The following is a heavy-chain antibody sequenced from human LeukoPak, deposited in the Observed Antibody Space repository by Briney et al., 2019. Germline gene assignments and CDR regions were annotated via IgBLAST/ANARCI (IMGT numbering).Heavy chain of an antibody. Sequence: PSETLSLTCAVYGGSFSGYYWSWIRQPPGKGLEWIGEINHSGSTNYNPSLKSRVTISVDTSKNQFSLKLSSVTAADTAVYYCARGLYYYDSSGYTPFDYRGQGTLVTVSS. V-gene: IGHV4-34*01. CDR2: INHSGST. J-gene: IGHJ4*02. CDR1: GGSFSGYY. CDR3: ARGLYYYDSSGYTPFDY. D-gene: IGHD3-22*01.